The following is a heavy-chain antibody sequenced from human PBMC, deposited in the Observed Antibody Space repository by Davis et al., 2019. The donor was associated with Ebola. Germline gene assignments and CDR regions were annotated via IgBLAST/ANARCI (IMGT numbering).Heavy chain of an antibody. V-gene: IGHV3-48*03. CDR3: ARGGYSYGMDV. J-gene: IGHJ6*02. Sequence: GGSLRLSCAASGFTFSSYEMNWVRQAPGKGLEWVSYISSSGSTIYYADSVKGRFTISRDNAKNSLYLQMNSLRAEDTAAYYCARGGYSYGMDVWGQGTTVTVSS. D-gene: IGHD5-18*01. CDR1: GFTFSSYE. CDR2: ISSSGSTI.